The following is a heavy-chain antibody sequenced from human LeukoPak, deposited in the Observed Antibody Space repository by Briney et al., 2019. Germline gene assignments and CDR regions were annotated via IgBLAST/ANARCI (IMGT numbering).Heavy chain of an antibody. J-gene: IGHJ5*02. CDR1: GFTFSSYG. Sequence: PGGSLRLSCAASGFTFSSYGMHWVRQAPGKGLEWVAVISYDGSNKYYADSVKGRFTISRDNSKNTLYLQMNSLRAEDTAVYYCAKDLGEMTTVTWNWFDPWGQGTLVTVSS. V-gene: IGHV3-30*18. CDR3: AKDLGEMTTVTWNWFDP. D-gene: IGHD4-11*01. CDR2: ISYDGSNK.